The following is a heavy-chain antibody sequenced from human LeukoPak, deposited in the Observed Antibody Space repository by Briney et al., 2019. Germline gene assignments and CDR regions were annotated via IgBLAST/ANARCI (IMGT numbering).Heavy chain of an antibody. J-gene: IGHJ3*02. CDR2: ISSSSSYI. V-gene: IGHV3-21*04. CDR1: GFTFSSYS. Sequence: TGGSLRLSCAASGFTFSSYSMNWVRQAPGKGLEWVSSISSSSSYIYYADSVKGRFTISRDNAKNSLYLQMNSLRAEDTALYHCASGYHDAFDIWGQGTMVTVSS. D-gene: IGHD5-18*01. CDR3: ASGYHDAFDI.